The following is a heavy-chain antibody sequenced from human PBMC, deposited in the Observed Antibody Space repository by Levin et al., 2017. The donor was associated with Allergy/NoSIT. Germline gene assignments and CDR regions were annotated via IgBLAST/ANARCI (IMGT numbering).Heavy chain of an antibody. CDR2: IGRSENII. CDR3: ARDSGDSSSWYPTY. Sequence: HPGESLKISCAASGFTFSNYSMNWVRQAPGKGLEWISYIGRSENIIYHADSVRGRFTISRDNAVNSLYLQMNSLRAEDTAVYYCARDSGDSSSWYPTYWGQGTLVIVSS. D-gene: IGHD6-13*01. V-gene: IGHV3-48*01. CDR1: GFTFSNYS. J-gene: IGHJ4*02.